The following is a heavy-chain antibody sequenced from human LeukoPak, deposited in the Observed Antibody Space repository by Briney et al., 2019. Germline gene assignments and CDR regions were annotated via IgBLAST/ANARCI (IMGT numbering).Heavy chain of an antibody. CDR3: ARDGCSSTSCYLYYYYYMDV. CDR2: INPNSGGT. CDR1: GYTFTGYY. D-gene: IGHD2-2*01. V-gene: IGHV1-2*02. J-gene: IGHJ6*03. Sequence: GASVKVSCKASGYTFTGYYMHWVRQAPGQGLEWMGWINPNSGGTNYAQKFQGRVTMTRGTSISTAYMELSRLRSDDTAVYYCARDGCSSTSCYLYYYYYMDVWGKGTTVTVSS.